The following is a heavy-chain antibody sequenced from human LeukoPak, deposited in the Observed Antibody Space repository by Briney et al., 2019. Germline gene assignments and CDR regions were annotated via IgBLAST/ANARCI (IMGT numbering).Heavy chain of an antibody. V-gene: IGHV3-23*01. Sequence: GGSLRRSCAASGFTFSTYAMSWVRQAPGKGLEWVSAISGSGGSTYYADSVKGRFTISRDNSKNTLYLQMNSLRAEDTAVYYCAKDYGSGSYVFDYWGQGTLVTVSS. J-gene: IGHJ4*02. CDR1: GFTFSTYA. CDR3: AKDYGSGSYVFDY. D-gene: IGHD3-10*01. CDR2: ISGSGGST.